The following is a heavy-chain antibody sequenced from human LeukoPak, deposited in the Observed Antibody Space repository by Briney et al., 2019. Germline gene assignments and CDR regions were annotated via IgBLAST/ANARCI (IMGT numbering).Heavy chain of an antibody. CDR2: ISLMFGTT. Sequence: SVKVSCKASRGTFSGYSISWVRQAPGQGIEWMGRISLMFGTTNYALKFQGRVTITADDSTGSAYMELTSLRSEDTAVYYCARIHDSTHGLLDDWGQGTLVTVSS. CDR1: RGTFSGYS. D-gene: IGHD2-15*01. J-gene: IGHJ4*02. CDR3: ARIHDSTHGLLDD. V-gene: IGHV1-69*13.